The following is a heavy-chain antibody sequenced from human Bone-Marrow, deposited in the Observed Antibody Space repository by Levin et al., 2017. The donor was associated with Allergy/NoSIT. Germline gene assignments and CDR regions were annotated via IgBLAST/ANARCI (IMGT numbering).Heavy chain of an antibody. CDR3: VRGGRIGYSTMGTFDS. CDR2: MNPNIGNT. D-gene: IGHD2-15*01. V-gene: IGHV1-8*01. Sequence: ASVKVSCKASGYTFYTYDIHWMRQATGQGLEWMGWMNPNIGNTGYAKKFQGRVSMTSDTSISTAYMDLSTLTSADTAIYYCVRGGRIGYSTMGTFDSWGQGTLITVSS. CDR1: GYTFYTYD. J-gene: IGHJ5*01.